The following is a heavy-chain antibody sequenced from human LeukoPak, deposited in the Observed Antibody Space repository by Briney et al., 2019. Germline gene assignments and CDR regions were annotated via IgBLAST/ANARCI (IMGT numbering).Heavy chain of an antibody. CDR1: GGSISSGGYY. V-gene: IGHV4-30-4*01. D-gene: IGHD6-13*01. J-gene: IGHJ4*02. Sequence: SETPSLTPTVSGGSISSGGYYWGWVRPPPGEGLEWIGYIYYSGSTYYNPSLKSRVTISVDTSKNQFSLKLSSVTAADTAVYYCARARSSSWYFDYWGQGTLVTVSS. CDR3: ARARSSSWYFDY. CDR2: IYYSGST.